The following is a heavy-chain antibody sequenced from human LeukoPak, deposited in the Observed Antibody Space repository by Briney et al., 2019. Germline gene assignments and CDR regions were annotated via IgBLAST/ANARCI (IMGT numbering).Heavy chain of an antibody. CDR2: INPNGGST. Sequence: ASVKVSCKASGYTFTSYHMHWVRQAPGQGLEWMGIINPNGGSTSYAQKFQGRVTMTRDTSTSTVYMELSSLRSEDTAVYYCARSGRGSSSSRGYFDYWGQGTLVTVSS. J-gene: IGHJ4*02. CDR1: GYTFTSYH. CDR3: ARSGRGSSSSRGYFDY. D-gene: IGHD6-6*01. V-gene: IGHV1-46*01.